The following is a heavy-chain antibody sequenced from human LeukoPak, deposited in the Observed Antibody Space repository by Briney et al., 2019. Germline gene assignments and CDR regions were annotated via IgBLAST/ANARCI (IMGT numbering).Heavy chain of an antibody. J-gene: IGHJ4*02. CDR3: ARGGGRSWHAIIY. CDR2: ISSDGGST. CDR1: GFTFNTAA. V-gene: IGHV3-64*01. D-gene: IGHD1-26*01. Sequence: GGSLRLSFAASGFTFNTAAMQWVRQAPGKGLEYVATISSDGGSTYYASSVKGRFTISRHNSRNTLYLQIGSLRAEDMAVYYCARGGGRSWHAIIYGGGGTLVTVSS.